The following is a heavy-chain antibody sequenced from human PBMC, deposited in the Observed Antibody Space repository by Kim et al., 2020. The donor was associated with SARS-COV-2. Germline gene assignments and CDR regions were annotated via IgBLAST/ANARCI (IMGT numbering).Heavy chain of an antibody. CDR2: ITGSGDTT. J-gene: IGHJ4*02. Sequence: GGSLRLSCAASGFTFSSYGMTWIRQAPGKGLQWVSAITGSGDTTYYAESVRGRFTISRDNSRNMLYLQMNSLRAEDTALYYCAKERLASLYSNFAYWGQG. CDR1: GFTFSSYG. CDR3: AKERLASLYSNFAY. D-gene: IGHD2-21*01. V-gene: IGHV3-23*01.